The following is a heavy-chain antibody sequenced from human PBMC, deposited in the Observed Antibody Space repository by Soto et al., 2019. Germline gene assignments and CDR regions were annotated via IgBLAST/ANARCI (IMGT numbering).Heavy chain of an antibody. Sequence: GGSLRLSCAASGFTFSNAWMSWVRQAPGKGLEWVGRIKSKTDGGTTDYAAPVKGRFTISRDDSKNTLYLQMNSLKTEDIAVYYCTTVPIAAYGHNLNYWGQGTLVTVSS. CDR3: TTVPIAAYGHNLNY. V-gene: IGHV3-15*01. CDR1: GFTFSNAW. J-gene: IGHJ4*02. D-gene: IGHD3-10*01. CDR2: IKSKTDGGTT.